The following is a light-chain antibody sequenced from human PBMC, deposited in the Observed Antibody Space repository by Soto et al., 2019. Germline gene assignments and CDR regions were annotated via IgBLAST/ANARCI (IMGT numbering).Light chain of an antibody. CDR1: QRVTSN. CDR3: QQRSNWPRT. J-gene: IGKJ1*01. V-gene: IGKV3-11*01. CDR2: GAS. Sequence: DIVMTQSPLSLPVTPGEPASISCRASQRVTSNFVAWYRQKPGQAPRLLIYGASSRATGIPARFSGSGSGTDFTLTISSLEPEDFAVYYCQQRSNWPRTFGQGTKVDIK.